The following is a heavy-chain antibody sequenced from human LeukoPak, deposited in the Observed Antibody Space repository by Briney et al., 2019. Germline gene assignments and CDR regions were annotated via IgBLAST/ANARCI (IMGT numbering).Heavy chain of an antibody. Sequence: GGSLRLSCAASGFTFSSYGMHWVRQAPGKGLEWVAVISYDGSNKYYADSVKGRFTISRDNSKNTLYLQMNSLRAEDTAVYYCAKSPLVTTSIYYFDYWGQGTLVTVSS. CDR3: AKSPLVTTSIYYFDY. V-gene: IGHV3-30*18. D-gene: IGHD4-17*01. J-gene: IGHJ4*02. CDR1: GFTFSSYG. CDR2: ISYDGSNK.